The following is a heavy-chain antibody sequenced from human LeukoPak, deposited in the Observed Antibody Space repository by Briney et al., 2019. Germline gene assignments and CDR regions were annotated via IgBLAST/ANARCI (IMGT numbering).Heavy chain of an antibody. D-gene: IGHD2-15*01. Sequence: GGSLRLSCVASGFTFRTYAMSWVRQAPGKGLEWVSFIYSGGNTHYSDSVKGRFTLSRDNSKNTLYLQMNSLRAEDTAIYYCARRAGEYSHPYDYWGQGTLVIVSS. V-gene: IGHV3-23*05. CDR3: ARRAGEYSHPYDY. CDR1: GFTFRTYA. J-gene: IGHJ4*02. CDR2: IYSGGNT.